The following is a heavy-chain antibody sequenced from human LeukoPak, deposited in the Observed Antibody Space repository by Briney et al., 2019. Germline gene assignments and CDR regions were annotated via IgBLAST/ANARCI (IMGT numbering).Heavy chain of an antibody. Sequence: GGSLRLSCAASGFTFSSYSMNWVRQAPGKGLEWVSSISSSSSYIYYADSVKGRFTISRDNAKNSLYLQMNSLRAEDTAVYYCARDKYYGSGSYYNEDAFDIWGQGTMVTVSS. J-gene: IGHJ3*02. CDR1: GFTFSSYS. V-gene: IGHV3-21*01. CDR2: ISSSSSYI. D-gene: IGHD3-10*01. CDR3: ARDKYYGSGSYYNEDAFDI.